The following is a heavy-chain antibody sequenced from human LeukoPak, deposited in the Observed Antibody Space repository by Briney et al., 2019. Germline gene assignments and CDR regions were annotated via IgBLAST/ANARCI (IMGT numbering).Heavy chain of an antibody. CDR2: INTNTGNP. CDR1: GYTFTSYA. D-gene: IGHD3-22*01. J-gene: IGHJ5*02. Sequence: ASVTVSCKASGYTFTSYAMNWVRQAPGQGLEWVGWINTNTGNPTYAQGFTGRFVFSLDTSVSTAYLQISSLKAEDTAVYYCARDLGGYYRGWFDPWGQGTLVTVSS. V-gene: IGHV7-4-1*02. CDR3: ARDLGGYYRGWFDP.